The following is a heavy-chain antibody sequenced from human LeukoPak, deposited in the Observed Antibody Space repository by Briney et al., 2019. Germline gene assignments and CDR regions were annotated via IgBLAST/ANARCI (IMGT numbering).Heavy chain of an antibody. CDR2: IRSKAYGGTT. CDR3: TRVVSRYSGSYYSSWFDP. D-gene: IGHD1-26*01. J-gene: IGHJ5*02. V-gene: IGHV3-49*04. CDR1: GFTFGDYA. Sequence: GGSLRLSCTASGFTFGDYAMSWVRQAPGKGLEWVGFIRSKAYGGTTEYAASVKGRFTNSRDDSKSIAYLQMNSLKTEDTAVYYCTRVVSRYSGSYYSSWFDPWGQGTLVTVSS.